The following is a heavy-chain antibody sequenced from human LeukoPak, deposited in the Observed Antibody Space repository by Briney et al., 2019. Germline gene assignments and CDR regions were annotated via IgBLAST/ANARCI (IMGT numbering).Heavy chain of an antibody. CDR3: ARDPVRITIFGVVIIQNGMDV. J-gene: IGHJ6*02. V-gene: IGHV1-8*01. CDR1: GYTFTSYD. Sequence: GASVKVSCKASGYTFTSYDINWVRQATGQWLEWMGWMNPNSGNTGYAQKFQGRVTMTRNTSISTAYMELSSLRSEDTAVYYCARDPVRITIFGVVIIQNGMDVWGQGTTVTVSS. CDR2: MNPNSGNT. D-gene: IGHD3-3*01.